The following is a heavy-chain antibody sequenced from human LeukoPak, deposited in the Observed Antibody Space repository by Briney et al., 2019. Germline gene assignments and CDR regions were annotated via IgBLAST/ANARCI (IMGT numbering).Heavy chain of an antibody. CDR2: IYYSGIT. CDR3: ARWEASRVAFDI. Sequence: SETLSLTCTVSGGSISTYYWSWIRQPPGRGLDWIGYIYYSGITDYSPSLKSRVTISIDTSKKQFSLKLSSVTAADTAVYYCARWEASRVAFDIWGQGTLVTVSS. D-gene: IGHD1-26*01. V-gene: IGHV4-59*01. J-gene: IGHJ3*02. CDR1: GGSISTYY.